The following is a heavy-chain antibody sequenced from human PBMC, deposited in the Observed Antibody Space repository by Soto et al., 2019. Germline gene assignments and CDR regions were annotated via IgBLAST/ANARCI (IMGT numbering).Heavy chain of an antibody. CDR3: ARDLGGSHYYFDY. CDR2: ISSSSSYI. Sequence: EVQLVESGGGLGKPGGSLRLSCAASGFTFSSYSMNWVRQAPGKGLEWVSSISSSSSYIYYADSVKGRFTISRDNAKNSLYLQMNSLRAEDTAVYYCARDLGGSHYYFDYWGQGTLVTVSS. CDR1: GFTFSSYS. V-gene: IGHV3-21*01. J-gene: IGHJ4*02. D-gene: IGHD2-15*01.